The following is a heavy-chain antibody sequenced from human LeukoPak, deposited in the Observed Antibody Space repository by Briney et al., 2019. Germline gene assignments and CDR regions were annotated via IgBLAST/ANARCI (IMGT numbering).Heavy chain of an antibody. CDR1: GGSISSYY. CDR3: ARSGPTMVRGVAALYYYGMDV. D-gene: IGHD3-10*01. Sequence: SETLSLTCTVSGGSISSYYWSWIRQPPGKGLEWIGYFYHSGSTNYNPSLKSRVTISVDTSKNQFSLKLSSVTAADTAVYYCARSGPTMVRGVAALYYYGMDVWGQGTTVTVSS. CDR2: FYHSGST. V-gene: IGHV4-59*01. J-gene: IGHJ6*02.